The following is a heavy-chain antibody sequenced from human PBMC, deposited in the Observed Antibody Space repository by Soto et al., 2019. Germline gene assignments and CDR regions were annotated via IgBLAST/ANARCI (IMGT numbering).Heavy chain of an antibody. D-gene: IGHD6-6*01. CDR2: IMPGSSHI. CDR3: AKGLLAVRPGHDAFDI. Sequence: PGGSLRLSCAASGFTFSIYSMNWVRQAPGKGLEWVSYIMPGSSHIFYADSVKGRFTISRDNANNSLYLQMNILRAEDTAVFFCAKGLLAVRPGHDAFDIWGQGTMVTVSS. CDR1: GFTFSIYS. J-gene: IGHJ3*02. V-gene: IGHV3-21*05.